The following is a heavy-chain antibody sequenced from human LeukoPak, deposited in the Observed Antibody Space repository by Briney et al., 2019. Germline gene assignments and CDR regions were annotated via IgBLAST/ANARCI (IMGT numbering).Heavy chain of an antibody. CDR1: GFTFYDYA. CDR2: MSWNSGSI. J-gene: IGHJ4*02. D-gene: IGHD6-6*01. Sequence: SLRLSCAASGFTFYDYAMHWLRHATGKGLEWVSGMSWNSGSIGYADSVKGRFTISRDNAKNSLYLQMNSLRAEDTALYYCAKGTYSSSSGNLDYWGQGTLVTVSS. CDR3: AKGTYSSSSGNLDY. V-gene: IGHV3-9*01.